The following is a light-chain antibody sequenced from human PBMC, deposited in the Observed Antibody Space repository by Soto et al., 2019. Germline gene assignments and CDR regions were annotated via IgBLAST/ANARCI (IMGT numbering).Light chain of an antibody. Sequence: DIQMTQSPSSLSASVGDRVTITCQASQDISNYLNWYQQKPGKGPKLVNCDASNLETWVPSRFNGSGSGTDFTFTISSLQPEDIATYDCQQYDKLPPYTFGQGTKLEIK. J-gene: IGKJ2*01. CDR2: DAS. V-gene: IGKV1-33*01. CDR1: QDISNY. CDR3: QQYDKLPPYT.